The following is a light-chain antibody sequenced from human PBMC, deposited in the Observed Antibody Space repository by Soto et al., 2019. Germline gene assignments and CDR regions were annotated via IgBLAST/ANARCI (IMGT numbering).Light chain of an antibody. V-gene: IGKV1-39*01. Sequence: DIQMTQSPSSLSASVGDKVTITCRASQSISSSLNWYQQKSGKAPNLLIYGVSRLQGGVPSRFSGSGSGTDFTLSISSLQPEDFATYYCQQSYTAPSITFGQGKRLEIK. CDR2: GVS. CDR1: QSISSS. J-gene: IGKJ5*01. CDR3: QQSYTAPSIT.